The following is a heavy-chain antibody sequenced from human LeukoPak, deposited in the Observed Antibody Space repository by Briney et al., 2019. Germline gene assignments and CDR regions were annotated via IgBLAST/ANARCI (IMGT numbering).Heavy chain of an antibody. CDR3: ARHYARGIAVAGWFDP. CDR2: ISSSSSYI. CDR1: GFTFSSYS. V-gene: IGHV3-21*01. D-gene: IGHD6-19*01. Sequence: GGSLRLSCAASGFTFSSYSMNWVRQAPGKGLEWVSSISSSSSYIYYADSVKGRFTISRGNAKNSLYLQMNSLRAEDTAVYYCARHYARGIAVAGWFDPWGQGTLVTVSS. J-gene: IGHJ5*02.